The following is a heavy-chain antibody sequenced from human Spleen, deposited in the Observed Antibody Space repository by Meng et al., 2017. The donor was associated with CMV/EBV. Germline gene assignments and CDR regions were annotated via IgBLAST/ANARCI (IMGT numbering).Heavy chain of an antibody. Sequence: GESLKISCAASGFTFSSYGMHWVRQAPGKGLEWVAVIWYDGSSKYYADSVKGRFTISRDNSENTLYLQMNSLRAEDTAVYYCATYVLTGYPSFDYWGQGTLVTVSS. CDR3: ATYVLTGYPSFDY. D-gene: IGHD3-9*01. V-gene: IGHV3-33*01. CDR2: IWYDGSSK. J-gene: IGHJ4*02. CDR1: GFTFSSYG.